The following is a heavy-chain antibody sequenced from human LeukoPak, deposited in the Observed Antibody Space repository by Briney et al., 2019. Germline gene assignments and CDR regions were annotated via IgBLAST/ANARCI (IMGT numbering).Heavy chain of an antibody. V-gene: IGHV1-18*01. CDR2: ISAYNGNT. J-gene: IGHJ4*02. Sequence: ASVKVSCKASGYTFTSYGISWVRQAPGQGLEWMGWISAYNGNTNYAQKLQGRVTMTTDTSTSTAYMELRSLRSDDTAVYYCARPELGILSLGFDYWGQGTLVTVSS. CDR3: ARPELGILSLGFDY. D-gene: IGHD7-27*01. CDR1: GYTFTSYG.